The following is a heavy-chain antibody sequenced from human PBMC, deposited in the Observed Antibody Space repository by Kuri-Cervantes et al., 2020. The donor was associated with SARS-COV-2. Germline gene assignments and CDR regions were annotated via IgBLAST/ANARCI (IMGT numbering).Heavy chain of an antibody. CDR1: GYNFPDYG. Sequence: ASVKVSCKASGYNFPDYGISWVRQAPGQGLEWMGWISTYDGSTKYAQKFQGRVTMTTDTSTSTAYMELRSLRSDDTAVYYCARDRNPYSYGPLFDYWGQGTLVTVSS. J-gene: IGHJ4*02. CDR3: ARDRNPYSYGPLFDY. D-gene: IGHD5-18*01. CDR2: ISTYDGST. V-gene: IGHV1-18*01.